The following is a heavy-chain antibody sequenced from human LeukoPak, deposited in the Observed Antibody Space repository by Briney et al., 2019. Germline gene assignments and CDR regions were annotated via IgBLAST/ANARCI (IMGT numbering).Heavy chain of an antibody. Sequence: ASVKVSCKASGYTFTSYGISWVRQAPGQGLEWMGWISAYNGNTNYAQKLQGRVTMTTDTSTSTAYMELRSLRSDDTAVYYCATGDSGSWWLLNFDYWGQGTLVTVSS. D-gene: IGHD6-13*01. J-gene: IGHJ4*02. CDR3: ATGDSGSWWLLNFDY. CDR1: GYTFTSYG. V-gene: IGHV1-18*01. CDR2: ISAYNGNT.